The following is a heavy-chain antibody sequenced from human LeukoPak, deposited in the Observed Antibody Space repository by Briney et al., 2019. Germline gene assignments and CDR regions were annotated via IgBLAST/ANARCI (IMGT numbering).Heavy chain of an antibody. CDR1: GGSISSYY. CDR3: ASTNAAMVTGWGFDY. J-gene: IGHJ4*02. D-gene: IGHD5-18*01. Sequence: SETLPLTCTVSGGSISSYYWSWIRQPPGKGLEWIGYIYYSGSTNYNPSLKSRVTISVDTSKNQFSLKLSSVTAADTAVYYCASTNAAMVTGWGFDYWGQGTLVTVSS. CDR2: IYYSGST. V-gene: IGHV4-59*01.